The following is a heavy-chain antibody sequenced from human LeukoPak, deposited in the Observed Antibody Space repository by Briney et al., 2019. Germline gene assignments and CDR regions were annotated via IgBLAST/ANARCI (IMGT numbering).Heavy chain of an antibody. CDR1: GGTFSSYA. Sequence: SVKVSCKASGGTFSSYAISWVRQAPGQGLEWMGRIIPILGIANYAQKFQGRVTITADKSTSTAYMELSSLRSEDTAVYYCARGSGIVGATTGDYWGQGTLVTVSS. V-gene: IGHV1-69*04. J-gene: IGHJ4*02. CDR3: ARGSGIVGATTGDY. D-gene: IGHD1-26*01. CDR2: IIPILGIA.